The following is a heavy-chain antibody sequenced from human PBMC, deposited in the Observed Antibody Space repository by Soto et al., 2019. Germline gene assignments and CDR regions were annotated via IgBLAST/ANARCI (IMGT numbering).Heavy chain of an antibody. CDR2: IYSSGST. CDR3: ARLGYIAPQLDP. J-gene: IGHJ5*02. V-gene: IGHV4-39*01. D-gene: IGHD5-12*01. Sequence: SETLSLTCTVSGGSISSSSNYWGWIRQPPGKGLEWIGSIYSSGSTHYNLSLESRVTIFVDTSKNQFTLKLSSVTAADTAVYYCARLGYIAPQLDPWGQGILVT. CDR1: GGSISSSSNY.